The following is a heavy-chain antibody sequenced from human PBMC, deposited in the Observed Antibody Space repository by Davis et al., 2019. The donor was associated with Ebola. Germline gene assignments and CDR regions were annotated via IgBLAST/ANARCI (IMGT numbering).Heavy chain of an antibody. CDR3: ARKSSSSWYFYFDY. Sequence: GESLKISCKGSGYSFTTYWIAWVRQLPGKGLEWMGIIYSGDSDTRYRPSFEGQVTISVDRSISTAYLQWSSLKASDTAMYYCARKSSSSWYFYFDYWGQGTLVTVSS. J-gene: IGHJ4*02. CDR1: GYSFTTYW. D-gene: IGHD6-13*01. V-gene: IGHV5-51*01. CDR2: IYSGDSDT.